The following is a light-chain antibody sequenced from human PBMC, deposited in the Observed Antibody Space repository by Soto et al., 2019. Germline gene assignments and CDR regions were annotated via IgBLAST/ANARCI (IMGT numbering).Light chain of an antibody. J-gene: IGLJ2*01. V-gene: IGLV1-44*01. Sequence: QSVLTQPPSASGSPGQSVTSSCSGGSSNIGSNTVNWYQQLPGTAPQLLIYTNDQRPSGVPDRFSGYKSGTSASLAISGLQSDDEADYYCAAGDDSLNGPVFGGGTKVTVL. CDR2: TND. CDR1: SSNIGSNT. CDR3: AAGDDSLNGPV.